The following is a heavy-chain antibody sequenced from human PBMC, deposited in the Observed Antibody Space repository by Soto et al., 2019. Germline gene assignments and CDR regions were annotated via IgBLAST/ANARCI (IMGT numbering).Heavy chain of an antibody. CDR3: ARRSLAAAGGVDV. Sequence: GDSLKISCKGSGYSFISYWIGWVRQMPGKGLEWMGIIYPGDSDTRYSPSFQGQVTISVDKSISTAYLQWSSLKASDTAMYFCARRSLAAAGGVDVWGKGTTGTVSS. J-gene: IGHJ6*04. D-gene: IGHD6-13*01. V-gene: IGHV5-51*01. CDR2: IYPGDSDT. CDR1: GYSFISYW.